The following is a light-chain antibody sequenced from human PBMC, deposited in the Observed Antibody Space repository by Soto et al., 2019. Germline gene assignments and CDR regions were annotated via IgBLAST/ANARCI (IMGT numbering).Light chain of an antibody. CDR1: QDISNY. J-gene: IGKJ5*01. CDR2: DVS. V-gene: IGKV1-33*01. CDR3: QQYDSLPLT. Sequence: DIQMTQSPSSRSVSVGDRVTITCQASQDISNYLHWFQQKPGKAPQILIFDVSNLQTGVPSRFSGGGSGTDFALTISSLEPEDISTYYCQQYDSLPLTFGQGTRLEIK.